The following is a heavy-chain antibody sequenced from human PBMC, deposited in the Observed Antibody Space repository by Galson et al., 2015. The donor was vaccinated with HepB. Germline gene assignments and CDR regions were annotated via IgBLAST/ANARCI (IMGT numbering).Heavy chain of an antibody. V-gene: IGHV3-23*01. CDR3: AKDGYIVATQIYGMDV. Sequence: SLRLSCAASGFTFSSYAMSWVRQAPGKGLEWVAGLTGSGGNIYYADSGKGRFTISRDNSKSTVYLQMNILIADGTAVNYCAKDGYIVATQIYGMDVWGQGTTVTVSS. CDR2: LTGSGGNI. CDR1: GFTFSSYA. D-gene: IGHD5-12*01. J-gene: IGHJ6*02.